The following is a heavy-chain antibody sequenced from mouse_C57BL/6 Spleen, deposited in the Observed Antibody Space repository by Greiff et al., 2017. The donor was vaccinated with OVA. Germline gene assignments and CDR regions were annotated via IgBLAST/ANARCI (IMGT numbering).Heavy chain of an antibody. D-gene: IGHD1-1*01. CDR3: AREGFYYGSRPAWFAY. J-gene: IGHJ3*01. V-gene: IGHV1-72*01. Sequence: QVQLKQPGAELVKPGASVKLSCKASGYTFTSYWMHWVKQRPGRGLEWIGRIDPNSGGTKYNEKFKSKATLTVDKPSSTAYLQLSRLTSEDSAGYNCAREGFYYGSRPAWFAYWGQGSLGTVS. CDR2: IDPNSGGT. CDR1: GYTFTSYW.